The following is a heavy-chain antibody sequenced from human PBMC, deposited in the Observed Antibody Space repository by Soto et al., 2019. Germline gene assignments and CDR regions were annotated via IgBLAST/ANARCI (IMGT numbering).Heavy chain of an antibody. Sequence: GGSLRLSCAVSGFTFSTYTMNWVRQAPGKGLEWVSYISSSSTIYYADSVKGRFTISRDNAKNSLYLQMNSLRAEDTAVYYCAREPARYYDFWSGYLNYFDYWGQGTLVTVSS. CDR1: GFTFSTYT. D-gene: IGHD3-3*01. J-gene: IGHJ4*02. CDR3: AREPARYYDFWSGYLNYFDY. CDR2: ISSSSTI. V-gene: IGHV3-48*01.